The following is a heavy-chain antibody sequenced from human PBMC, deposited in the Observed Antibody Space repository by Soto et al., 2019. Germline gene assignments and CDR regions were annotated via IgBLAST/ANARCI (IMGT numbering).Heavy chain of an antibody. V-gene: IGHV1-18*01. J-gene: IGHJ5*02. CDR3: ARVVPGAEAWFGP. CDR2: ISLYSDGT. Sequence: ASVEGLLKTSGYTFSNYGITWVRQAPGQPLEWLGWISLYSDGTNYAQKFQGRVSMTTDTSTTTAYMELRGLRSDDTAVYYCARVVPGAEAWFGPWGQGTLVTVSS. CDR1: GYTFSNYG. D-gene: IGHD2-2*01.